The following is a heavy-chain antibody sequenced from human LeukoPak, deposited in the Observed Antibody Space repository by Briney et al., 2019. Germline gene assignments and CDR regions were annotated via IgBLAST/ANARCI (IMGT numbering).Heavy chain of an antibody. CDR3: ARYSDSYQVGYYFDY. J-gene: IGHJ4*02. V-gene: IGHV4-59*12. CDR1: GGSISSYY. CDR2: IYYSGST. Sequence: PSETLSLTCTVSGGSISSYYWSWIRQPPGKGLEWIGYIYYSGSTYYNPSLKSRVTISVDTSKNQFSLKLSSVTAADTAVYYCARYSDSYQVGYYFDYWGQGTLVTVSS. D-gene: IGHD1-26*01.